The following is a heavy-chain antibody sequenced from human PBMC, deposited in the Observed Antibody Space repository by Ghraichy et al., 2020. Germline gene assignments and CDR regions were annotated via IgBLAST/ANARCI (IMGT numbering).Heavy chain of an antibody. D-gene: IGHD2-2*01. CDR2: ISGSGGST. CDR1: GFTFSSYV. J-gene: IGHJ4*02. V-gene: IGHV3-23*01. Sequence: GGSLRLSCAASGFTFSSYVMSWVRQAPGKGLEWVSAISGSGGSTYYADSVKGRFTISRDNSKNTLYLQMNSLRAEDTAVYYCAKDRSPRSYIVVVPAAIGYWGQGALVTVSS. CDR3: AKDRSPRSYIVVVPAAIGY.